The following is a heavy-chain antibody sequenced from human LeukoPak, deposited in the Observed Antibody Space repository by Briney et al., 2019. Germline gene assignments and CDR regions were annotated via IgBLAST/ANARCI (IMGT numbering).Heavy chain of an antibody. Sequence: GGPLRLSCAASGFTFSSNGMSWVRQAPGKGLEWVSAISGSGGSTYYADSVKGRFIISRDNSKNTLYLQMNSLRAEDTAVYYCARDSGYDWFAFDYWGQGTLVTVSS. D-gene: IGHD5-12*01. CDR1: GFTFSSNG. V-gene: IGHV3-23*01. CDR2: ISGSGGST. CDR3: ARDSGYDWFAFDY. J-gene: IGHJ4*02.